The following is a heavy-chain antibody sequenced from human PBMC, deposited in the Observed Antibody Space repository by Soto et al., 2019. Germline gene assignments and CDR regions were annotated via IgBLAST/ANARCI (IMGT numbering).Heavy chain of an antibody. CDR3: VRDDVGVGIDY. CDR2: IDSDGKYT. V-gene: IGHV3-74*03. Sequence: GGSLKLSCAAPGFTFSSYWMHWVRQVSGEGLVWVSHIDSDGKYTTYADSVKGRFTISRDNAKNTVYLQMNSLRAEDTAVYYCVRDDVGVGIDYWGLGTLVTVSS. J-gene: IGHJ4*02. CDR1: GFTFSSYW. D-gene: IGHD1-26*01.